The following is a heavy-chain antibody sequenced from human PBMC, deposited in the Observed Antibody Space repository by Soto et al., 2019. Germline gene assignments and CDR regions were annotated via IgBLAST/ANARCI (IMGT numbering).Heavy chain of an antibody. J-gene: IGHJ6*02. CDR1: GFTFSSYA. V-gene: IGHV3-23*01. CDR2: ISGSGGST. D-gene: IGHD3-3*01. CDR3: AKAQHYDFCSGYSLRPYYYGMDV. Sequence: GGSLRLSCAASGFTFSSYAMSWVRQAPGKGLEWVSAISGSGGSTYYADSVKGRFTISRDNSKNTLYLQMNSLRAEDTAVYYCAKAQHYDFCSGYSLRPYYYGMDVWGQGTTVTVSS.